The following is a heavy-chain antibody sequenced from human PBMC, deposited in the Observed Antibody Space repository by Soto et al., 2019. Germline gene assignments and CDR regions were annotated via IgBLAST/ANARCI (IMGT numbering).Heavy chain of an antibody. CDR2: ISSSSSTI. Sequence: EVQLVESGGGLVQPGGSLRLSCAASGFTFSSYSMNWVRQAPGKGLEWVSYISSSSSTIYYADSVKGRFTISRDNAKNSLHLQKHSLRAEDTAVYYCARGLIVVDYDYYGMDVWGQGTTVTVSS. V-gene: IGHV3-48*01. CDR3: ARGLIVVDYDYYGMDV. J-gene: IGHJ6*02. D-gene: IGHD3-22*01. CDR1: GFTFSSYS.